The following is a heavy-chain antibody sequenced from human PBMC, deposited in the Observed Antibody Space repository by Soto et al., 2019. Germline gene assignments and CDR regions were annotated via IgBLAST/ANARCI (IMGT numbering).Heavy chain of an antibody. J-gene: IGHJ6*02. Sequence: PGESLKISCKGSGYSFTSYWISWVRQMPGKGLEWMGWIDPSDSCTNYSPSFQGHVTISADKSISTAYLQWSSLKASDTAMYYCATPSAGNYYYSGMDVGGQGTTVTVSS. CDR2: IDPSDSCT. CDR3: ATPSAGNYYYSGMDV. V-gene: IGHV5-10-1*01. CDR1: GYSFTSYW. D-gene: IGHD6-13*01.